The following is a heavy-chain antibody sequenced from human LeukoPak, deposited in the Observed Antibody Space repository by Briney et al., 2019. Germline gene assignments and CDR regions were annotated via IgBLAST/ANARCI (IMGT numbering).Heavy chain of an antibody. CDR3: ARLYYYDSSGPPL. J-gene: IGHJ4*02. CDR2: IYYSGRT. D-gene: IGHD3-22*01. V-gene: IGHV4-39*02. CDR1: GDSISSSNYY. Sequence: SETLSLTCTISGDSISSSNYYWGWIRQPPGKGRGWIGNIYYSGRTYYNPSLKSRVTISVDTSKNDFSLKLSSVTAADTAVYYCARLYYYDSSGPPLWGQGTMVAVSS.